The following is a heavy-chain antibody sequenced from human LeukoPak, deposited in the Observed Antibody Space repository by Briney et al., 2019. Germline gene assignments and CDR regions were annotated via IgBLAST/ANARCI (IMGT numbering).Heavy chain of an antibody. V-gene: IGHV1-18*01. D-gene: IGHD6-13*01. Sequence: ASVKLSCNASGYTFTSYGISWVRQPPGQGIEWMGWISAYNGNTNYAQKFQGRVTMTTDTSTSTAYMELRSLRSDDTAVFYCARGGGGYSSDYWGQGTLVTVSS. CDR3: ARGGGGYSSDY. J-gene: IGHJ4*02. CDR2: ISAYNGNT. CDR1: GYTFTSYG.